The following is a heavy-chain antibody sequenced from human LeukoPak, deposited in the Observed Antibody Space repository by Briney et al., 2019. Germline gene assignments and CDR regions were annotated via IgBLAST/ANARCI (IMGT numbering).Heavy chain of an antibody. Sequence: ASVKVPCKASGYTFTSYAMNWVRQAPGQGLEWMGWINTNTGNPTYAQGFTGRFVFSLDTSVSTAYLQISSLKAEDTAVYYCARGTCSGGSCYPYYYYYGMDVWGQGTTVTVSS. J-gene: IGHJ6*02. D-gene: IGHD2-15*01. V-gene: IGHV7-4-1*02. CDR2: INTNTGNP. CDR3: ARGTCSGGSCYPYYYYYGMDV. CDR1: GYTFTSYA.